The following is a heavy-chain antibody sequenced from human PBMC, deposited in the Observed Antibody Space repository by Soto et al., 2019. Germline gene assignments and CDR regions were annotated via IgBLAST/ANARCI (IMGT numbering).Heavy chain of an antibody. CDR2: IYTSGST. J-gene: IGHJ6*02. V-gene: IGHV4-4*07. D-gene: IGHD6-13*01. CDR1: GGSTSSYY. Sequence: QVQLQESGPGLVKPSETLSLTCTVSGGSTSSYYWSWIRQPAGKGLEWIGRIYTSGSTNYNPSLKSRVTMSVDTSKNQFSLKLSSVTAADTAVYYCAREHYSSSWYYYYGMDVWGQGTTVTVSS. CDR3: AREHYSSSWYYYYGMDV.